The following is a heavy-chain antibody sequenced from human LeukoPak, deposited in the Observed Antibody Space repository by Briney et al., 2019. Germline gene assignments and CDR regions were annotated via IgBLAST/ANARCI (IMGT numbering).Heavy chain of an antibody. Sequence: QPSETLSLTCTVSGGSISSSSYYWGWIRQPPGKGLEWIGSIYYSGSTYYNPSLKSRVTISVDTSKNQFSLKLSSVTAADTAVYYCASAGDYDSWVYYYYMDVWGKGTTVTVSS. CDR3: ASAGDYDSWVYYYYMDV. V-gene: IGHV4-39*01. CDR1: GGSISSSSYY. D-gene: IGHD3-3*01. CDR2: IYYSGST. J-gene: IGHJ6*03.